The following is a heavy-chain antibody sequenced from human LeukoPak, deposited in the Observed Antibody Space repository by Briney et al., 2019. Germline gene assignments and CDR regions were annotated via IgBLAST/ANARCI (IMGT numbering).Heavy chain of an antibody. J-gene: IGHJ4*02. Sequence: GGSLRLSCAASGFTFNTYSMNWVRQAPGKGLEWVSNIISRGDTAHYAASVKGRFTISRDNAKNSVFLHLNSLRGDDTAVYYCARGRGYCTGVSCDIDYWGQGTLVTVSS. CDR3: ARGRGYCTGVSCDIDY. D-gene: IGHD2-8*02. CDR2: IISRGDTA. CDR1: GFTFNTYS. V-gene: IGHV3-48*04.